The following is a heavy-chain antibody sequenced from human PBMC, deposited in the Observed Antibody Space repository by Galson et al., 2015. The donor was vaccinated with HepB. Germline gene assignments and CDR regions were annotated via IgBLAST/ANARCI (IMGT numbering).Heavy chain of an antibody. Sequence: SLRLSCAASGFTFSSYGMHWVRQAPGKGLEWVAVISYDGSNKYYADYVKGRFTISRDNSKNTLYLQMNSLRAEDSAVYYCAKDRVITTNYYYYMDVWGKGTTVTVSS. V-gene: IGHV3-30*18. CDR2: ISYDGSNK. D-gene: IGHD3-22*01. CDR3: AKDRVITTNYYYYMDV. J-gene: IGHJ6*03. CDR1: GFTFSSYG.